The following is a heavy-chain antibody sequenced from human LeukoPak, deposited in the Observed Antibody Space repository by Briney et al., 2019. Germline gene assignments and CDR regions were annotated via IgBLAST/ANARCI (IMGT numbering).Heavy chain of an antibody. CDR3: ARGRYSKTYYYYGMDV. J-gene: IGHJ6*02. CDR2: ISGSGGTT. Sequence: PGGSLRLSCAASGLTFSSYAMSWVRQAPGKGLEWVSVISGSGGTTNYADSVKGRFTISRDNSKNTLYLQMNSLRAEDTAVYYCARGRYSKTYYYYGMDVWGQGTTVTVSS. D-gene: IGHD6-13*01. CDR1: GLTFSSYA. V-gene: IGHV3-23*01.